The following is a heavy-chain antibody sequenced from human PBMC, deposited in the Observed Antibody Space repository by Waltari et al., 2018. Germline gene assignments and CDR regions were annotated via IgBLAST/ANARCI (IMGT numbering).Heavy chain of an antibody. Sequence: QVQLVESGGGVVQPGRSLRLSCAASGFTFSSSGLHWVRQAPGKGLEWVAVISYDGSNKYSAESVKGRFTISRDNSKNTLYLQMNSLRAEDTAVYYCAVAANTPYWGQGTLVTVSS. CDR3: AVAANTPY. D-gene: IGHD6-19*01. V-gene: IGHV3-30*03. CDR1: GFTFSSSG. CDR2: ISYDGSNK. J-gene: IGHJ4*02.